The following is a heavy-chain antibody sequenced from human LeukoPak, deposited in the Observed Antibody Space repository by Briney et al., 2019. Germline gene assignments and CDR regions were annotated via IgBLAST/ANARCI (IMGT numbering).Heavy chain of an antibody. Sequence: GESLKISFKGSGYSFTSYWIGWVRQMPGKGLEWMGIIYPGDSETRYSPSFQGQVTISADKSISTAYLQWSSLKASDTAMYYCASRTSSSIHDAFDIWGQGTMVTVSS. CDR2: IYPGDSET. CDR1: GYSFTSYW. V-gene: IGHV5-51*01. D-gene: IGHD6-6*01. CDR3: ASRTSSSIHDAFDI. J-gene: IGHJ3*02.